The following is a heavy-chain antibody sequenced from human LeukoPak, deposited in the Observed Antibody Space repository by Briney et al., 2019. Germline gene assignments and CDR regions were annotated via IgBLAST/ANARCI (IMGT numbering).Heavy chain of an antibody. CDR1: GYTFTSYG. Sequence: ASVKVSCKASGYTFTSYGISWVRQAPGQGLEWMGWISAYNGNTNYAQKLQGRVTMTTDTSTSTAYMELRSLRSDDTAVYYCARDAYVILTGDIFDYWGQGTLVTVPS. CDR2: ISAYNGNT. V-gene: IGHV1-18*01. D-gene: IGHD3-9*01. J-gene: IGHJ4*02. CDR3: ARDAYVILTGDIFDY.